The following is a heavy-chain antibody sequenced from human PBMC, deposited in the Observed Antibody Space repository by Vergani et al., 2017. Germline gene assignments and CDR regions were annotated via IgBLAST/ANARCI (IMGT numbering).Heavy chain of an antibody. J-gene: IGHJ3*02. CDR3: ARDQDYDFWSGYSHAFDI. D-gene: IGHD3-3*01. Sequence: EVQLVESGGGLVKPGGSLRLSCAASGFTFSDFSMSWVRQAPGKGLEWVAFIGSSGPYINYADSVKGRFIISRDNTNNSLFLQLRSLRAEDAAVYYCARDQDYDFWSGYSHAFDIWGQGTMVTVSS. V-gene: IGHV3-21*06. CDR2: IGSSGPYI. CDR1: GFTFSDFS.